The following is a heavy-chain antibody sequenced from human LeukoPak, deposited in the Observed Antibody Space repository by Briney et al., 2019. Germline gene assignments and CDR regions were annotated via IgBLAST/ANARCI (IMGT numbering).Heavy chain of an antibody. Sequence: SETLSLTCTVSGGSISSYYWSWIRQPPGKGLEWIGYIYYSGSTNYNPSLKSRVTISVDTSKNQFSLKLSSVTAADTAVYYCARRGPVDAFDIWGQGTMVTVSS. V-gene: IGHV4-59*12. CDR1: GGSISSYY. CDR3: ARRGPVDAFDI. CDR2: IYYSGST. D-gene: IGHD6-19*01. J-gene: IGHJ3*02.